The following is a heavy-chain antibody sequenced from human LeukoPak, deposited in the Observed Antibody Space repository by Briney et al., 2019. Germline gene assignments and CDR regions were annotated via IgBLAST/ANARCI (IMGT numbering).Heavy chain of an antibody. J-gene: IGHJ4*02. D-gene: IGHD2-15*01. CDR3: GCSVGGYTRFDF. CDR1: GFTFSSHA. V-gene: IGHV3-23*01. Sequence: GGSLRLSCAASGFTFSSHAMTWVRQVPGKGLEWVSAISGSGGSTYYADSVKGRFTISRDNSKNTLYLHMDSLRAEDTAVYYCGCSVGGYTRFDFWGQGTLVTVSS. CDR2: ISGSGGST.